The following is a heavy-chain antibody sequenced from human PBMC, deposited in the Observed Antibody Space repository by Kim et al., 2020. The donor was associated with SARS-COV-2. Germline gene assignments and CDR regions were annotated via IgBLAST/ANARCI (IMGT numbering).Heavy chain of an antibody. CDR3: AREVPITMIVVVNHGAFDI. V-gene: IGHV3-30-3*01. Sequence: GGSLRLSCAASGFTFSSYAMHWVRQAPGKGLEWVAVISYDGSNKYYADSVKGRFTISRDNSKNTLYPQMNSLRAEDTAVYYCAREVPITMIVVVNHGAFDIWGQGTMVTVSS. CDR2: ISYDGSNK. D-gene: IGHD3-22*01. J-gene: IGHJ3*02. CDR1: GFTFSSYA.